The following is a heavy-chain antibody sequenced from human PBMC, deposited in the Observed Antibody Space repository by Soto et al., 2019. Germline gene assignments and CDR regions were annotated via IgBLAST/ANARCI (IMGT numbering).Heavy chain of an antibody. Sequence: QVQLVESGGGVVQPGRSLRLSCAASGFTFSSYAMHWVRQAPGKGLEWVAVISYDGSNKYYADSVKGRFTISRDNSKNTLYLQMNSLRAEDTAVYYCARDEGPDGELALDYSGQGTLVTVSS. CDR3: ARDEGPDGELALDY. J-gene: IGHJ4*02. CDR2: ISYDGSNK. CDR1: GFTFSSYA. V-gene: IGHV3-30-3*01. D-gene: IGHD1-7*01.